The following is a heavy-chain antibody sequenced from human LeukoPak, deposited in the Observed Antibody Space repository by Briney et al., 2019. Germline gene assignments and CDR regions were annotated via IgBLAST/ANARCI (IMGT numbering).Heavy chain of an antibody. V-gene: IGHV3-30*02. CDR1: GFTFSSYA. D-gene: IGHD6-6*01. J-gene: IGHJ4*02. CDR3: AKEPYSSSPHFDY. CDR2: IRLDGSTI. Sequence: GGSLRLSCAASGFTFSSYAMHWVRQAPGKGLEWVAFIRLDGSTIFYADSVKGRFTISRDNSKNMLYLQMNTLIVEDTAVYYCAKEPYSSSPHFDYWGQGTLVTVSS.